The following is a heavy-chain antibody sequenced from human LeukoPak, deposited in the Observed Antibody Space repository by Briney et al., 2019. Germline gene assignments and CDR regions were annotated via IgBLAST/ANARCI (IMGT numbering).Heavy chain of an antibody. CDR3: ARGGSGTNWFDP. J-gene: IGHJ5*02. V-gene: IGHV1-69*13. CDR1: GGTFSSYA. CDR2: IIPIFGTA. Sequence: AVKVSCKASGGTFSSYAISWVRQAPGQGLEWMGGIIPIFGTANYAQKFQGRVTITADESTSTAYMELSSLRSEDTAVYYCARGGSGTNWFDPWGQGTLVTVSS. D-gene: IGHD3-10*01.